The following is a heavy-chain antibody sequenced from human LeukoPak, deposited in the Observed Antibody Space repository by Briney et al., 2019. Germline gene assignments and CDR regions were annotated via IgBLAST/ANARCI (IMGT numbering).Heavy chain of an antibody. J-gene: IGHJ4*02. CDR1: GYTFTSYG. D-gene: IGHD3-22*01. V-gene: IGHV1-18*01. CDR2: ISAYNGNT. CDR3: ARQDYYDSSGPNDY. Sequence: ASVKVSCTASGYTFTSYGISWVRQAPGQGLERMGWISAYNGNTNYAQKLQGRVTMTTDTSTSTAYMELRSLRSDDTAVYYCARQDYYDSSGPNDYWGQGTLVTVSS.